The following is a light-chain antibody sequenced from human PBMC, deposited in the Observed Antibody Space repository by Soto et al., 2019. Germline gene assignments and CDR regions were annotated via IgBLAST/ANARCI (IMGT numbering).Light chain of an antibody. V-gene: IGLV2-11*01. Sequence: QSALTQPRSVSGSPGQSVTISCTGTSSDVGGYNYVSWYQQHPGIAPKLMIYDVSKRPSGVPDRFSGSKSGNTASLTISGLQAEDEADYYCCSYAGSSYVFGTGTKLTVL. CDR1: SSDVGGYNY. CDR2: DVS. CDR3: CSYAGSSYV. J-gene: IGLJ1*01.